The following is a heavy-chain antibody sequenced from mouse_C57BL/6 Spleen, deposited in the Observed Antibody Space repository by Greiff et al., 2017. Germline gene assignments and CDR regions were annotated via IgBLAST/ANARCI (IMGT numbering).Heavy chain of an antibody. CDR2: IDPETGGT. D-gene: IGHD1-1*01. CDR3: TRQGISVYGSSWYFDV. V-gene: IGHV1-15*01. CDR1: GYTFTDYE. Sequence: QVQLQQSGAELVRPGASVTLSCKASGYTFTDYEMHWVKQTPVHGLEWIGAIDPETGGTAYNQKFKGKAILTADKSSSTAYMELRSLTSEDSAVYYCTRQGISVYGSSWYFDVWGTGTTVTVSS. J-gene: IGHJ1*03.